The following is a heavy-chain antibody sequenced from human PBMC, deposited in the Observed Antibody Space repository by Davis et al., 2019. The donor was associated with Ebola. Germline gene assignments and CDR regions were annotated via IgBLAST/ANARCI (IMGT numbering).Heavy chain of an antibody. CDR3: ARGYGAA. V-gene: IGHV4-4*02. CDR1: GASINSNNW. Sequence: PLETLSLTCAVTGASINSNNWWTWFRQSPEKGLEWLGQIRPGGNTNYNPSLQSRVTMSLDTSNNAFSLDVASVTAADTAVYYCARGYGAAWGQGTLVIVSS. D-gene: IGHD5-18*01. J-gene: IGHJ4*02. CDR2: IRPGGNT.